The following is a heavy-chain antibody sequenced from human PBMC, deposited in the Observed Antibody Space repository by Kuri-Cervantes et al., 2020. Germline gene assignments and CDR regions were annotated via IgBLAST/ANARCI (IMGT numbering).Heavy chain of an antibody. CDR1: GFTFSSYA. CDR2: IIGGGRDT. D-gene: IGHD5-18*01. J-gene: IGHJ3*02. CDR3: ARVIVDTAMIITPDAFDI. V-gene: IGHV3-23*01. Sequence: GESLKISCAASGFTFSSYAMNWVRQTPGKGLEWVSSIIGGGRDTYIADSVKGRFTISRDNSKNTLYLQMNSLRAEDTAVYYCARVIVDTAMIITPDAFDIWGQGTMVTVSS.